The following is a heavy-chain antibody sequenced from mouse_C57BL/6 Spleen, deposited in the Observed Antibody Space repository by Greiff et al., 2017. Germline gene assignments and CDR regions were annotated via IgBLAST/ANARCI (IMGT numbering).Heavy chain of an antibody. Sequence: VQVVESGAELVKPGASVKLSCKASGYTFTSYWMHWVKQRPGQGLEWIGMIHPNSGSTNYNEKFKSKATLTVDKSSSTAYMQLSSLTSEDSAVYYCATYGSSYYFDYWGQGNTLTVSS. D-gene: IGHD1-1*01. CDR3: ATYGSSYYFDY. CDR2: IHPNSGST. V-gene: IGHV1-64*01. J-gene: IGHJ2*01. CDR1: GYTFTSYW.